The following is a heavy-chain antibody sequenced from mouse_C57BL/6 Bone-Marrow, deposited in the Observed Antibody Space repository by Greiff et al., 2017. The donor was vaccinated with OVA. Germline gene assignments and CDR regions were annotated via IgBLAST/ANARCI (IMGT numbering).Heavy chain of an antibody. Sequence: VQLQQPGAELVRPGTSVKLSCKASGYTFTSYWMHWVKQRPGQGLEWIGVIDPSDSYTNYNQKFKGKATLTVDTSSSTAYMQLSSLTSEDSAVYYCARSGGVYYGSSAGYYAMDYWGQGTSVTVSS. V-gene: IGHV1-59*01. J-gene: IGHJ4*01. CDR1: GYTFTSYW. CDR2: IDPSDSYT. CDR3: ARSGGVYYGSSAGYYAMDY. D-gene: IGHD1-1*01.